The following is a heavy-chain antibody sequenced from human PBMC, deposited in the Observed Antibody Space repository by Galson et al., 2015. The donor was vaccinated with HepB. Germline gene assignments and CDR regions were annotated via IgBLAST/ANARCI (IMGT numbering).Heavy chain of an antibody. CDR3: ARYSSRGGGLDV. D-gene: IGHD6-19*01. J-gene: IGHJ6*02. Sequence: SLRLSCAASGFTFSDHYMDWARQAPGKGLEWVGRSSDKAESYTTEYAASVQGRFTISRDDSENSLFLQMNSLKAEDTAVYYCARYSSRGGGLDVWGQGTTVTVSS. CDR2: SSDKAESYTT. V-gene: IGHV3-72*01. CDR1: GFTFSDHY.